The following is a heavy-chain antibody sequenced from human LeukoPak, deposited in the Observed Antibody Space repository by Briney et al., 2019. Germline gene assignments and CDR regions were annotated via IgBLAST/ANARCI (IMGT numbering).Heavy chain of an antibody. V-gene: IGHV1-18*01. CDR1: GYAFSSFG. CDR2: ISAHNGNT. CDR3: AATSVTPDAFDI. Sequence: ASVTVSCKAPGYAFSSFGFSWVRQAPGQGLEWMGWISAHNGNTNYAQKFQGRVTMTTDTSTSTAYMEVRSLRSDDTAVYYCAATSVTPDAFDIWGQGTVVTVSS. D-gene: IGHD4-23*01. J-gene: IGHJ3*02.